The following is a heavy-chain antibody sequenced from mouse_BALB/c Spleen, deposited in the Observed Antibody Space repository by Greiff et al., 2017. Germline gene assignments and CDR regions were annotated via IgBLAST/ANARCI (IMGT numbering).Heavy chain of an antibody. CDR2: ISDGGSYT. CDR1: GFTFSDYY. D-gene: IGHD2-14*01. CDR3: ARGTYYRYDGFDY. J-gene: IGHJ2*01. V-gene: IGHV5-4*02. Sequence: EVQGVESGGGLVKPGGSLKLSCAASGFTFSDYYMYWVRQTPEKRLEWVATISDGGSYTYYPDSVKGRFTISRDNAKNNLYLQMSSLKSEDTAMYYCARGTYYRYDGFDYWGQGTTLTVSS.